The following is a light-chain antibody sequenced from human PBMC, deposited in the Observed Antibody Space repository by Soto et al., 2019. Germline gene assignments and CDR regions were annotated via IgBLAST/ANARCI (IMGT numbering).Light chain of an antibody. CDR2: NND. CDR1: SSNIGSNT. J-gene: IGLJ3*02. CDR3: AAWDDSLTAVL. V-gene: IGLV1-44*01. Sequence: QSVLTQPPSASGTPGQSVTIYCSGSSSNIGSNTVNWYQQLSGAAPKLLIHNNDQRPSGVPDRFSGSKSDTSASLAISGLQSADEADYYCAAWDDSLTAVLFGGGTKLTVL.